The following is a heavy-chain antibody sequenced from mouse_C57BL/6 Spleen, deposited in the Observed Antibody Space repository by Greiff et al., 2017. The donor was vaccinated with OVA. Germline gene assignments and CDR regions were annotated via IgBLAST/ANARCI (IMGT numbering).Heavy chain of an antibody. CDR3: ARDNYSKGAIDY. V-gene: IGHV3-6*01. Sequence: EVQLQESGPGLVKPSQSLSLTCSVTGYSITSGYYWNWIRQFPGNKLEWMGYISYDGSNNYNPSLKNRISITRDTSKNQFFLKLNSVTTEDTATYYCARDNYSKGAIDYWGQGTSVTVSS. J-gene: IGHJ4*01. CDR1: GYSITSGYY. CDR2: ISYDGSN. D-gene: IGHD2-5*01.